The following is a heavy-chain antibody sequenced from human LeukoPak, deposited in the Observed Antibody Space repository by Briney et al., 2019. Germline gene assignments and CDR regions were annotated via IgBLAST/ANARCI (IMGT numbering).Heavy chain of an antibody. CDR3: AKVDNIAAAGTFDY. V-gene: IGHV3-23*01. J-gene: IGHJ4*02. D-gene: IGHD6-13*01. Sequence: GGSLRLSCAASGFTFSRYAMSWVRQAPGKGLEWVSAISASGAGTYNVDSVKGRFTISRDNSKNTLYLQMNSLRAEDTALYYCAKVDNIAAAGTFDYWGQGNLVTVSS. CDR2: ISASGAGT. CDR1: GFTFSRYA.